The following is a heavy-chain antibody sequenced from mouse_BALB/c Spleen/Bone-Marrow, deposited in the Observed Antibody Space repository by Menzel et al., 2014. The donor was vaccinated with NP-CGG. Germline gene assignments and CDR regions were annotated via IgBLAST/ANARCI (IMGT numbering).Heavy chain of an antibody. Sequence: EVMLVESGGVLVKPGGSLKLSCAASGFTFSTYAMSWVRQSPEKRLEWVAEISSGGSYTYYPDTVTGRFTISRDNAKNTLYLEMSSLRSEDTAMYYCARDGYGSSDWGQGTLSLSLQ. D-gene: IGHD1-1*01. CDR2: ISSGGSYT. V-gene: IGHV5-9-4*01. CDR3: ARDGYGSSD. J-gene: IGHJ3*01. CDR1: GFTFSTYA.